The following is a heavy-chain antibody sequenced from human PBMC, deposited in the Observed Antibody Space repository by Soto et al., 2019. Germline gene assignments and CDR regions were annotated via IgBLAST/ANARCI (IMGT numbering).Heavy chain of an antibody. J-gene: IGHJ4*02. CDR3: ANSRRGELPLGTDY. CDR1: GFTFSGYA. Sequence: EVQLLESGGGLVQPGGSLRLSCAASGFTFSGYAMSWVRQAPGKGLEWVSAISGSGGSTYYADSVKGRFTISRDNSKNTLYLQMNSLRAEDTAVYYCANSRRGELPLGTDYWGQGTLVTVSS. V-gene: IGHV3-23*01. D-gene: IGHD1-26*01. CDR2: ISGSGGST.